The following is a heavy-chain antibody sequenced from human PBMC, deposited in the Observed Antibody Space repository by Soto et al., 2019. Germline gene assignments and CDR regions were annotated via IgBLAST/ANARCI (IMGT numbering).Heavy chain of an antibody. Sequence: SETLSLTCTVSGGSLSTYYWSWIRQPPGKGLEWIVYMSYSGSSNYNPSLKSRVTMSVDTSKNQVSLKLSSVTAADTAVYYCARTRITSTAATFDPWGQGTLVTVSS. CDR2: MSYSGSS. J-gene: IGHJ5*02. CDR3: ARTRITSTAATFDP. CDR1: GGSLSTYY. V-gene: IGHV4-59*01. D-gene: IGHD1-20*01.